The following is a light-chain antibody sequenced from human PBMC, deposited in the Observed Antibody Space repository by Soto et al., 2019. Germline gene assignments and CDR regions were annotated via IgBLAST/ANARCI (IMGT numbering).Light chain of an antibody. CDR1: SSDFGSYNL. CDR2: EGS. CDR3: CSYAGSSTLV. V-gene: IGLV2-23*01. Sequence: QSVLTQPASVSGSPGQSITISCTGTSSDFGSYNLVSWYQQHPGKAPKLMIYEGSKRPSGVSNRFSGSKSGNTASLTISWLQAEDEADYYCCSYAGSSTLVFGGGTK. J-gene: IGLJ2*01.